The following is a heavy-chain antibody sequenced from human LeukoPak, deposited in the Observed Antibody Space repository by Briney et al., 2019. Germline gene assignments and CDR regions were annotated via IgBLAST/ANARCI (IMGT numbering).Heavy chain of an antibody. J-gene: IGHJ3*02. Sequence: PGGSLRLSCAASGLTVSSNYMSWVRQAPGKGLEWVSVIYSGGSTYYADSVKGRFTISRDNSKNTLYLQMNSLRAEDTAVYYCARRLYGSGSYYDAFDIWGQGTMVTVSS. CDR3: ARRLYGSGSYYDAFDI. CDR1: GLTVSSNY. V-gene: IGHV3-66*04. CDR2: IYSGGST. D-gene: IGHD3-10*01.